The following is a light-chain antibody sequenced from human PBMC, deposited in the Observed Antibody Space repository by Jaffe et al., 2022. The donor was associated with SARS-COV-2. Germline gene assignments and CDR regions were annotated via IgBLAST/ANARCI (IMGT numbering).Light chain of an antibody. Sequence: DVVMTQSPLSLAVTLGQPASISCRSSRSLVYTDGDTYLNWFQQRPGQSPRRLIYKVSKRDSGVPDRFSGSGSGSDFTLNISRVAAEDVGFYYCMQATVWPPWTFGRGTKVEIK. J-gene: IGKJ1*01. V-gene: IGKV2-30*01. CDR1: RSLVYTDGDTY. CDR2: KVS. CDR3: MQATVWPPWT.